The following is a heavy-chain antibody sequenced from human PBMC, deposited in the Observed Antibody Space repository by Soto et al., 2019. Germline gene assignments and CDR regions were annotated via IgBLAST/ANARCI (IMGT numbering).Heavy chain of an antibody. V-gene: IGHV1-69*02. J-gene: IGHJ4*02. CDR1: GGTFSSYT. Sequence: QVQLVQSGAEVKKPGSSVKVSCKASGGTFSSYTISWVRQAPGQGLEWMGRIIPILGIANYAQKFQGRVTITADKSTITAYMALSSLRSEDTAVYYCARGGSSWYGYWCQGTLVTVSS. D-gene: IGHD6-13*01. CDR3: ARGGSSWYGY. CDR2: IIPILGIA.